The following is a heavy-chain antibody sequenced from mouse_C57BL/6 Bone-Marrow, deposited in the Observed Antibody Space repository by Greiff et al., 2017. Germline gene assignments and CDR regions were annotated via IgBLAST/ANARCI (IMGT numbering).Heavy chain of an antibody. J-gene: IGHJ2*01. CDR2: IDPSDSYT. CDR3: ARWLGGFDY. CDR1: GYTFTSYW. Sequence: QVQLQQPGAELVMPGASVKLSCKASGYTFTSYWMHWVKQRPGQGLEWIGEIDPSDSYTNYNQKFKGKSTLTVDKSSSTAYMQLSSLSSEDSAVYYCARWLGGFDYWGQGTTLTVSS. V-gene: IGHV1-69*01. D-gene: IGHD3-3*01.